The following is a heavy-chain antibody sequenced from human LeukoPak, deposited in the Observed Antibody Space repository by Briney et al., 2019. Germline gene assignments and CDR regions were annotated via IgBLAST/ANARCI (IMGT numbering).Heavy chain of an antibody. CDR1: GFTFSSYA. CDR2: ISYDGSNK. V-gene: IGHV3-30*18. CDR3: AKCHPIHYYYYYGMDV. Sequence: GRSLRLSCAASGFTFSSYAMHWVRQAPGKGLEWVAVISYDGSNKYYADSVKGRFTISRDNSKNTLYLQMNSLRAEDTAVYYCAKCHPIHYYYYYGMDVWGQGTTVTVSS. J-gene: IGHJ6*02.